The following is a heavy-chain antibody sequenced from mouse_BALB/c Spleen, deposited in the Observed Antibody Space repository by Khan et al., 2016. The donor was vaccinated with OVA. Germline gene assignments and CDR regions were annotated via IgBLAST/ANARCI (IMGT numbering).Heavy chain of an antibody. J-gene: IGHJ1*01. V-gene: IGHV2-9*02. Sequence: QVQLKASGPGLVAPSQSLSITCTVSGFSLTSYGVHWVRQPPGKGLEWLGVIWTGGSTNYNSALMSRLSITKDNSKCQVFLKMNSLQTDDKAMYYCARCYGNDGWYLDVWGAGTTVTVSS. D-gene: IGHD2-2*01. CDR2: IWTGGST. CDR3: ARCYGNDGWYLDV. CDR1: GFSLTSYG.